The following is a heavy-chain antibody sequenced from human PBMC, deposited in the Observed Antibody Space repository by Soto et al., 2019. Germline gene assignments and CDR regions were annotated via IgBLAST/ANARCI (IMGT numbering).Heavy chain of an antibody. CDR3: ARTSSGTRGGFVP. D-gene: IGHD1-7*01. Sequence: QVQLVQSGAEVKKSGASVKVSCKASGYTFTSYDINWVRQATGQGLEWMGWINPNNGNTGYAQKFQGRVTVTRDTSISTVFMELSSLSSKDTAVYFCARTSSGTRGGFVPWGQGTRVTVSS. CDR1: GYTFTSYD. J-gene: IGHJ5*02. CDR2: INPNNGNT. V-gene: IGHV1-8*01.